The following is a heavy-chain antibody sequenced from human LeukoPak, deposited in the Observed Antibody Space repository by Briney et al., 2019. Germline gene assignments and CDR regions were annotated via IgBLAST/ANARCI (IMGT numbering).Heavy chain of an antibody. D-gene: IGHD4-17*01. CDR2: ISYDGSYK. Sequence: PGGSLRLSCAASGFTFSSYGMSWVRQAPGKGLEWVAVISYDGSYKYYADSVKGRFTISRDSSKNTLYLQMNSLRAEDTAVYYCAKDLAELDYGESYYYMDVWGKGTTVTVSS. CDR3: AKDLAELDYGESYYYMDV. CDR1: GFTFSSYG. V-gene: IGHV3-30*18. J-gene: IGHJ6*03.